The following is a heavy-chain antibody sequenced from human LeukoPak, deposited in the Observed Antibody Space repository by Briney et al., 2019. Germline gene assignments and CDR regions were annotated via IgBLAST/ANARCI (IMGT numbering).Heavy chain of an antibody. CDR1: GFTFSNAW. D-gene: IGHD4-17*01. Sequence: GGSLRLSCAASGFTFSNAWMSWVRQAPGKGLEWVGRIKSKTDGGTTDYAAPVKGRFTISRDDSKNTLYLQMNSLKTEDTAVYYCTTVADYGDYVSDYWGQGTLVTVSS. J-gene: IGHJ4*02. CDR3: TTVADYGDYVSDY. CDR2: IKSKTDGGTT. V-gene: IGHV3-15*01.